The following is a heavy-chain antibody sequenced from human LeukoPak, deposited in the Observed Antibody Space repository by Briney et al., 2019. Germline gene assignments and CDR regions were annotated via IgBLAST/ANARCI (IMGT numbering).Heavy chain of an antibody. CDR3: ARVGRVVAVAGTFDY. CDR2: INHSGST. D-gene: IGHD6-19*01. Sequence: ETLSLTCAVYGGSFSGYYWSWIRQPPGKGLEWIGEINHSGSTNYNPSLKSRVTISVDTSKNQFSLKLSSVTAADTAVYYCARVGRVVAVAGTFDYWGQGTLVTVSS. J-gene: IGHJ4*02. CDR1: GGSFSGYY. V-gene: IGHV4-34*01.